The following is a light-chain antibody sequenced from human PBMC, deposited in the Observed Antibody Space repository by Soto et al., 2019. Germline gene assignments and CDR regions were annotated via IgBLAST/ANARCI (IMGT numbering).Light chain of an antibody. Sequence: SYELTQPPSVSVSPGQTASITCSGDKLGDRFACWYQQKPGQSPVLVIYQDRRRPSGIPERFSGSNSGNTATLTISGAQAMDEADYYCQAWDSSTVVVFGGGIKVTVL. CDR3: QAWDSSTVVV. CDR2: QDR. J-gene: IGLJ2*01. CDR1: KLGDRF. V-gene: IGLV3-1*01.